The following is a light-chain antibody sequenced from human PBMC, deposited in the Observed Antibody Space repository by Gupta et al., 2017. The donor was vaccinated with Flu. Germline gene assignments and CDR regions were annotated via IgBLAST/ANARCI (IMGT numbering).Light chain of an antibody. J-gene: IGKJ1*01. CDR2: AAS. V-gene: IGKV1-27*01. CDR3: QKYDTAPWT. Sequence: PPSLSVSVGDRVTITCRASQGISNYLAWYQQKPGKAPKLLIFAASTLQSGVPSQFSGSGSGTDFTLTISDLQPEDVATYYCQKYDTAPWTFGQGTKVEIK. CDR1: QGISNY.